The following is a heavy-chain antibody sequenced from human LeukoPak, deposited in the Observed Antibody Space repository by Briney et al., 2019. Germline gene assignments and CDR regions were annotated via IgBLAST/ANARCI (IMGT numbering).Heavy chain of an antibody. J-gene: IGHJ4*02. CDR1: GGSISSSSYC. D-gene: IGHD3-10*01. Sequence: SETLSLTCTVSGGSISSSSYCWGWIRQPPGKGLEWIGSIYYSGSTYYNPSLKGRVTISVDTSKKQFSLKLSSVTAADTAVYYCARQSLYYGSGSLDYWGQGTLVTVSS. CDR3: ARQSLYYGSGSLDY. CDR2: IYYSGST. V-gene: IGHV4-39*01.